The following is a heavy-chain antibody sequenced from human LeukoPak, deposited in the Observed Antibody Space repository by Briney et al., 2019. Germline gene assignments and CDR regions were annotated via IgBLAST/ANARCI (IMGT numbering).Heavy chain of an antibody. V-gene: IGHV1-18*01. J-gene: IGHJ4*02. Sequence: ASVKVSCKASGGTFSSYAISWVRQAPGQGLEWMGWISAYNGNTNYAQKLQGRVTMTTDTSTSTAYMELRSLRSDDTAVYYCARVEVHYDILTGPPWEWGQGTLVTVSS. CDR2: ISAYNGNT. D-gene: IGHD3-9*01. CDR3: ARVEVHYDILTGPPWE. CDR1: GGTFSSYA.